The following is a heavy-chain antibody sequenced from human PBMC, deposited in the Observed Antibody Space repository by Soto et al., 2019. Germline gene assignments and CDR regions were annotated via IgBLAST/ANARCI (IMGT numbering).Heavy chain of an antibody. CDR1: GFTFSSCA. J-gene: IGHJ4*02. CDR3: AKEKDFWSGYYYFDY. D-gene: IGHD3-3*01. Sequence: PGGSLRLSCAASGFTFSSCAMSWVRQAPGKGLEWVSIISGSGGSTYYADSVKGQFTISRDNSKNTVYLQMNSLRAEDTAVYYCAKEKDFWSGYYYFDYWGQGTLVTVSS. CDR2: ISGSGGST. V-gene: IGHV3-23*01.